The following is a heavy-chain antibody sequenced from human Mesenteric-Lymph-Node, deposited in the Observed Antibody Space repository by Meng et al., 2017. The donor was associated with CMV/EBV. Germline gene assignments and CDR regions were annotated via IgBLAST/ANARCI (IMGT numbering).Heavy chain of an antibody. CDR3: VREDLVRGYDY. CDR1: GFTVSSNY. CDR2: IYSGGST. Sequence: ETLSLTCAASGFTVSSNYMSWVRQAPGKGLEWVSVIYSGGSTYYADSVKGRFTISRDNSKNSLYLQMNSLRAEDTAVYYCVREDLVRGYDYWGQGALVTVSS. V-gene: IGHV3-53*01. D-gene: IGHD3-16*01. J-gene: IGHJ4*02.